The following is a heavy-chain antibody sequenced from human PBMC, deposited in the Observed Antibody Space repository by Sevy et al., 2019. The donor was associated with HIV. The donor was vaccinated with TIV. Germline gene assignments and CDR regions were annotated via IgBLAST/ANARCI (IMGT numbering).Heavy chain of an antibody. D-gene: IGHD2-21*01. V-gene: IGHV1-69*13. Sequence: ASVKVSCKASGGTFSSYDINWVRQAPGQGLEWVGQIIPIFGTSSYAHNFQGRVTITADESTSTAYMDLGSLRSEDTAVYYCARGGGAVDHGMDVWGQGTTVTVSS. CDR1: GGTFSSYD. CDR2: IIPIFGTS. CDR3: ARGGGAVDHGMDV. J-gene: IGHJ6*02.